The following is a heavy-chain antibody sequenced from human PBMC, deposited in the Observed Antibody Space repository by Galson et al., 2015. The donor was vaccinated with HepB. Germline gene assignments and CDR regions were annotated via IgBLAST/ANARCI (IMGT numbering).Heavy chain of an antibody. Sequence: SLRLSCAASGFTFSSYWMHWVRQAPGKGLVWVSRINSDGSSTSYADSVKGRFTISRDNAKNTLYLQMNSLRAEDTAVYYCARGAYSGYELYYYYGMDVWGQGTTVTVSS. J-gene: IGHJ6*02. CDR2: INSDGSST. V-gene: IGHV3-74*01. CDR1: GFTFSSYW. CDR3: ARGAYSGYELYYYYGMDV. D-gene: IGHD5-12*01.